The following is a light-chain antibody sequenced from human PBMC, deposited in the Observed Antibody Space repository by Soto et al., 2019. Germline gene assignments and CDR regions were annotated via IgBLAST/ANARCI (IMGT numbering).Light chain of an antibody. CDR1: TSDVGSYNI. V-gene: IGLV2-23*02. CDR3: CSYAGSSYV. Sequence: QSVLTPPASLSGSPGQSITLSCTGNTSDVGSYNIVSWYQQQPGKAPKLMIYEVSKRPSGVSNRFSGSKSGNTASLTISGLQAEDESDYYCCSYAGSSYVFGTGTKVTVL. J-gene: IGLJ1*01. CDR2: EVS.